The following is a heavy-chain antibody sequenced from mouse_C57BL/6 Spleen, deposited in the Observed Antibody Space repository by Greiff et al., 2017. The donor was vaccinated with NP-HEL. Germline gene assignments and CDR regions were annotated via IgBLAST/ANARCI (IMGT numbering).Heavy chain of an antibody. Sequence: QVQLQQPGAELVMPGASVKLSCKASGYTFTSYWMHWVKQRPGQGLEWIGEIDPSDSYTNYNQKFKGKSTLTVDKSSSTTYMQLRSLPTEEAAVKDGERAEEEGSKHWFAYWGQGTLVTVSA. J-gene: IGHJ3*01. D-gene: IGHD2-5*01. CDR2: IDPSDSYT. V-gene: IGHV1-69*01. CDR1: GYTFTSYW. CDR3: ERAEEEGSKHWFAY.